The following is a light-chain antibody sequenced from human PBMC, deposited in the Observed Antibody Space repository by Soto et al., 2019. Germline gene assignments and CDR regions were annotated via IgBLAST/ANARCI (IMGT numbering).Light chain of an antibody. CDR2: SKN. CDR1: RSNIGDNH. V-gene: IGLV1-44*01. CDR3: QSYDSGLSGSV. J-gene: IGLJ3*02. Sequence: QPVLTQPPSASGTPGQRVTITCSGSRSNIGDNHVYWYQQLPGTAPKLLIYSKNQRPAGVSDRFSGSKSGTSASLAITGLQAEDEADYYCQSYDSGLSGSVFGGGTKLTVL.